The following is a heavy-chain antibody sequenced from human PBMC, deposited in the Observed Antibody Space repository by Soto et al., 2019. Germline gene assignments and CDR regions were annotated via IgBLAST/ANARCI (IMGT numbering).Heavy chain of an antibody. D-gene: IGHD3-10*01. Sequence: EVQLVESGGGLVQPGGSLRLSCAASGFTFSTYWTHWVRHVPGKGLVWVSRISRDGSSTTYADSVKGRFTISRDNAKNPVYLEMSSLRAEDTAVYYCGRAVGSYEAFDLWGQGTMVTVSS. V-gene: IGHV3-74*03. CDR1: GFTFSTYW. J-gene: IGHJ3*01. CDR2: ISRDGSST. CDR3: GRAVGSYEAFDL.